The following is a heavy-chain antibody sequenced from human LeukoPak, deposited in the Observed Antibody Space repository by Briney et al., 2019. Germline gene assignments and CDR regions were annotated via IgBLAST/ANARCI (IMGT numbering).Heavy chain of an antibody. CDR1: GLTMRDND. V-gene: IGHV3-66*01. CDR3: AKRPLSSCN. CDR2: IYSGGST. J-gene: IGHJ4*01. Sequence: GGSLRLSCAASGLTMRDNDMTWVRQAPGKGLEWVSLIYSGGSTSYADSVKGRFTISRDNSKNTLYLQMNSLRAEDTAVYYCAKRPLSSCNWGLGTLVTVSS.